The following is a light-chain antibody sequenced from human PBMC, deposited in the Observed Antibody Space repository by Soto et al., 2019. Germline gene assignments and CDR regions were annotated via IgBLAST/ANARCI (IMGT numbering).Light chain of an antibody. CDR3: QQRNSYPIT. CDR1: QGISNY. V-gene: IGKV1-9*01. CDR2: SAF. J-gene: IGKJ5*01. Sequence: DIQLTQSPSFLSASVGDRVTISCRASQGISNYLAWHQQKPGKAPKLLIHSAFTLQSGVPSRFSGSGSGTEFTLTISSLQPEDSATYYCQQRNSYPITFGQGTRLEIK.